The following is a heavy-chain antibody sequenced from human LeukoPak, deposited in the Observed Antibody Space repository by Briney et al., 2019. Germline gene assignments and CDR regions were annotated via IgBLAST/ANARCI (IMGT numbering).Heavy chain of an antibody. D-gene: IGHD3-9*01. Sequence: SETLSLTCTVSGGSISSYYWSWIRQPPGKGLEWVGYIYYSGGTNYNPSLKSRVTISVDKSKNQFSLKLYSVTAAGTAVYYCARNKYDILTGYFRRNNWFDPWGQGTLVTVSS. J-gene: IGHJ5*02. CDR3: ARNKYDILTGYFRRNNWFDP. CDR1: GGSISSYY. CDR2: IYYSGGT. V-gene: IGHV4-59*12.